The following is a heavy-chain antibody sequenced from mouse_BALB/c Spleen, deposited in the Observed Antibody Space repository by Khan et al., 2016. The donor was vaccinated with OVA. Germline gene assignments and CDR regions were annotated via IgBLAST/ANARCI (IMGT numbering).Heavy chain of an antibody. D-gene: IGHD2-1*01. CDR3: GKSWGNFHWYFDV. V-gene: IGHV5-17*02. CDR2: MSSGSSTL. J-gene: IGHJ1*01. Sequence: EVELVESGGGLVQPGGSRKLSCAASGFTFSSFGMHWVRQAPKKGLEWVAYMSSGSSTLYYVDTVKGRFTISRDTPKNTPFREMSRLRCEETAMYYGGKSWGNFHWYFDVWGAGTSVTVSS. CDR1: GFTFSSFG.